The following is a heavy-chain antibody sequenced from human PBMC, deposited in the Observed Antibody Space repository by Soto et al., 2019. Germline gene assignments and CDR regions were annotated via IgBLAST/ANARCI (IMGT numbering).Heavy chain of an antibody. CDR1: GFTFTSYA. J-gene: IGHJ6*02. D-gene: IGHD3-10*01. CDR2: ISGSGGMT. Sequence: EVQVLQSGGGLVQPGGSLRLSCAASGFTFTSYAMNWVRQAPGKGLEWVSGISGSGGMTYYADSVKGRFTISRDNSKYTLYLQMNGLRAEDTAIYYCGKTWFGEFRDGLDVWGQGTTVTVSS. CDR3: GKTWFGEFRDGLDV. V-gene: IGHV3-23*01.